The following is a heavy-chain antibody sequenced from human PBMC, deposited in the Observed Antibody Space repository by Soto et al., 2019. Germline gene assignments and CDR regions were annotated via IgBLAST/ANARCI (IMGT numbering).Heavy chain of an antibody. CDR1: GYTFTSYA. V-gene: IGHV1-3*01. CDR3: ARGGSIPGTLLFDY. CDR2: INAGNGNT. J-gene: IGHJ4*02. D-gene: IGHD3-16*01. Sequence: QVQLVQSGAEVKKPGASVKVSCKASGYTFTSYAMHWVRQAPGQRLEWMGWINAGNGNTKYSQKFQGRVTITRDTSASTAYMELSSLRSEDTSVYYCARGGSIPGTLLFDYWGQGTLVTVSS.